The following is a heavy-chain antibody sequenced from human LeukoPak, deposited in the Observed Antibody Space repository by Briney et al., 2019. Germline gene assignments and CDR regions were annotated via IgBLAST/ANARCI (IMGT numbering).Heavy chain of an antibody. J-gene: IGHJ6*02. CDR3: ASGPRYYYGMDV. CDR2: IIPILGIG. V-gene: IGHV1-69*04. Sequence: AVKVSCKASGGTFSSYAISWVRQAPAQGLEWMGRIIPILGIGNYAQKVQGRGTITADKATSTAYMELSSLRSEDTAVYYCASGPRYYYGMDVWGQGTTVTVSS. CDR1: GGTFSSYA.